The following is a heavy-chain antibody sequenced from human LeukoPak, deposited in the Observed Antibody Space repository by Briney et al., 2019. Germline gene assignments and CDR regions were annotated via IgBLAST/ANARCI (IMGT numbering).Heavy chain of an antibody. CDR1: GFTFSSYW. CDR2: IKQDGSEK. D-gene: IGHD3-22*01. J-gene: IGHJ4*02. V-gene: IGHV3-7*03. Sequence: GGSLRLSCAASGFTFSSYWMSWVRQAPGKGLEWVANIKQDGSEKYYVDSVKGRFTISRDNAKNSLYLQMNSLRAEDAAVYYCARGVEYYYDSSGGFDYWGQGTQVTVSS. CDR3: ARGVEYYYDSSGGFDY.